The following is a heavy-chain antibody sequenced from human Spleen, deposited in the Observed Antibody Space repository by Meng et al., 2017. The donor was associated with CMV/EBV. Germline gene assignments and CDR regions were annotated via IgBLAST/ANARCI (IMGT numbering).Heavy chain of an antibody. J-gene: IGHJ4*02. CDR1: GGSITRYY. CDR3: ARGGPSYYDSSGYYYEFDY. CDR2: IHYSGST. D-gene: IGHD3-22*01. Sequence: SETLSLTCTVSGGSITRYYWSWIRQPPGKGLEWIGYIHYSGSTNYNPSLKSRVTISVDTPKNQFSLKLSSVTAADTAVYYCARGGPSYYDSSGYYYEFDYWGQGTLVTVSS. V-gene: IGHV4-59*12.